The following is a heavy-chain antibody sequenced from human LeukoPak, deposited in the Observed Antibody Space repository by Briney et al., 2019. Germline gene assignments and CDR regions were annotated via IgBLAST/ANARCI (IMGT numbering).Heavy chain of an antibody. CDR1: GFTFSIYS. CDR2: MTSDTRTI. Sequence: GGSLRLSCAASGFTFSIYSMNWVRQAPGKGLEWVSYMTSDTRTIYYVDSVRGRFTISRDNAKNSLYLQMNSLRDDDMAIYYCVRSVEGNFDYWGQGTLVTVSS. J-gene: IGHJ4*02. V-gene: IGHV3-48*02. CDR3: VRSVEGNFDY.